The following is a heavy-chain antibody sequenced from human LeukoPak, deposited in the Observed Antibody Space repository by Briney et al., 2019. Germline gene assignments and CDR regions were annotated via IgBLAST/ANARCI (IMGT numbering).Heavy chain of an antibody. CDR1: GFTFSSYG. V-gene: IGHV3-30*02. Sequence: GGSLRLSCAASGFTFSSYGMHWVRQAPGKGLEWAAFIRYDGSNKYYADSVKGRFTISRDDSKNTLYLQMNSLRAADTAVYYCAKDPTHYRVWDDYDSTVLSYWGQGTLVTVSS. CDR2: IRYDGSNK. J-gene: IGHJ4*02. CDR3: AKDPTHYRVWDDYDSTVLSY. D-gene: IGHD3-22*01.